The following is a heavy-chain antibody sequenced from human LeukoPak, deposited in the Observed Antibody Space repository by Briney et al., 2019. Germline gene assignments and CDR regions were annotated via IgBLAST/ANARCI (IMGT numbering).Heavy chain of an antibody. CDR2: INPNSGGT. CDR1: GYTFTGYY. V-gene: IGHV1-2*02. D-gene: IGHD6-6*01. Sequence: GASVKVSCKASGYTFTGYYMHWVRQAPGQGLERMGWINPNSGGTNYAQKFQGRVTMTRDTSISTAYMELSRLRSDDTAVYYCARSPYLIAARPVIYSDYWGQGTLVTVSS. CDR3: ARSPYLIAARPVIYSDY. J-gene: IGHJ4*02.